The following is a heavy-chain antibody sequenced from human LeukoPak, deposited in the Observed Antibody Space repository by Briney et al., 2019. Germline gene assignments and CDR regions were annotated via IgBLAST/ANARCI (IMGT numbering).Heavy chain of an antibody. CDR2: INSAGSTT. Sequence: GGSLRLSCAASGFTFITYWMHWVRQAPGKGLVWVSSINSAGSTTTYADSVKGRFTISRDNAKNMVYLQMNSLRAEDTAVYYCARAFGSGSQVINYFDFWGQGTLVTVSS. D-gene: IGHD3-10*01. CDR1: GFTFITYW. CDR3: ARAFGSGSQVINYFDF. J-gene: IGHJ4*02. V-gene: IGHV3-74*01.